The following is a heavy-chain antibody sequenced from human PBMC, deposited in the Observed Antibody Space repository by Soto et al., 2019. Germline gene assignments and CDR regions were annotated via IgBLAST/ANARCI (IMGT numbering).Heavy chain of an antibody. CDR3: ARQGDCSGGSCYSDWFDP. CDR2: IYPGDSDT. D-gene: IGHD2-15*01. J-gene: IGHJ5*02. CDR1: GYSFTSYW. V-gene: IGHV5-51*01. Sequence: PGESLTISCKGSGYSFTSYWIGWVRQMHGKGLEWMGIIYPGDSDTRYSPSFQGQVTISADKSISTAYLQWSSLKASDTAMYYCARQGDCSGGSCYSDWFDPWGQGTLVTVSS.